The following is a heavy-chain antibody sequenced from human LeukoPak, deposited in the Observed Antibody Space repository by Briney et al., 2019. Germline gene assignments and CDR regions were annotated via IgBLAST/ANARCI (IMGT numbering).Heavy chain of an antibody. CDR1: GYTFTGYY. CDR3: ARAVVTSPRSAFDI. Sequence: ASVKVSCKASGYTFTGYYMHWVRQAPGQGLEWMGWIYPNTGDTNYAPKFQGRVTMTRDTSVSTAYMELSSLRSDDTAVYYCARAVVTSPRSAFDIWGQGTMVTVSS. V-gene: IGHV1-2*02. J-gene: IGHJ3*02. D-gene: IGHD4-23*01. CDR2: IYPNTGDT.